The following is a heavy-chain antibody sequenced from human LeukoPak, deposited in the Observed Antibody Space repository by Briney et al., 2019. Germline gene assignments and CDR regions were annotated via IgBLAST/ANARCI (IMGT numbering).Heavy chain of an antibody. V-gene: IGHV3-30*18. CDR3: AKPLGGSSVYYYHYMDV. J-gene: IGHJ6*03. CDR2: ISYDGSNK. D-gene: IGHD6-6*01. Sequence: GGSLRLSCAASGFTFSSYGMHWVRQAPGKGLEWVAVISYDGSNKYYADSVKGRFTISRDNSKNTLYLQMSSLRAEDTAVYYCAKPLGGSSVYYYHYMDVWGKGTTVTVSS. CDR1: GFTFSSYG.